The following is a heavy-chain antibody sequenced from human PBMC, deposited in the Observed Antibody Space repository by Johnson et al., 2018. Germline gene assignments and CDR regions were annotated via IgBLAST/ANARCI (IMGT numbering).Heavy chain of an antibody. CDR2: ISYDGIDK. CDR1: GFTISNNY. V-gene: IGHV3-30*03. J-gene: IGHJ6*02. D-gene: IGHD3-3*01. Sequence: QVQLVQSGGGVVQPGRSLRLSCAASGFTISNNYMSWVRQAPGKGLEWVAFISYDGIDKQYVDSVKGRFTISRDNSKNTLYLQMNSLRAEDTAVYYCASEMGIIRANYYYYGMDVWGQGTTVTVSS. CDR3: ASEMGIIRANYYYYGMDV.